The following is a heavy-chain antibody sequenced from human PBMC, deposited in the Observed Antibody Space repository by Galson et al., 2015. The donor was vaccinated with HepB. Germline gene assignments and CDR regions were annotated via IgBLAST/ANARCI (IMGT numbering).Heavy chain of an antibody. V-gene: IGHV6-1*01. D-gene: IGHD6-13*01. CDR2: TYYRSKWYN. CDR1: GDSVSSNSAA. J-gene: IGHJ1*01. CDR3: ASEGIAAAGTWIYFQH. Sequence: CAISGDSVSSNSAAWNWIRQSPSRGLEWLGRTYYRSKWYNDYAVSVKSRITINPDTSKNQFSLQLNSVTPEDTAAYYCASEGIAAAGTWIYFQHWGQGTLVTVSS.